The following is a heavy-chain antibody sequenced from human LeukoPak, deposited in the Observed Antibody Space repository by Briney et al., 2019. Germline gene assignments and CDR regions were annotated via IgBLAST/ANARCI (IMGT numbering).Heavy chain of an antibody. J-gene: IGHJ4*02. CDR2: IIPIFGTA. D-gene: IGHD3-10*01. CDR1: GGTFSSYA. V-gene: IGHV1-69*13. Sequence: ASVKVSCKASGGTFSSYAISWVRQAPGQVLEWMGGIIPIFGTANYAQKFQGRVTITADESTSTAYMELSSLRSEDTAVYYCARVWFGESTYYFVYWGQGTLVTVSS. CDR3: ARVWFGESTYYFVY.